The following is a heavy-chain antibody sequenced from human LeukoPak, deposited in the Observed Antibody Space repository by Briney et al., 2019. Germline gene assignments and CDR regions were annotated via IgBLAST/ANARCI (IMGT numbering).Heavy chain of an antibody. J-gene: IGHJ4*02. D-gene: IGHD1-26*01. CDR1: GYTLTELS. CDR2: FDPEDGET. CDR3: ATDHRPRAPIVGATLGY. Sequence: EASVKVSCKVSGYTLTELSMHWVRQAPGKGLEWMGGFDPEDGETIYAQKFQGRVTMTEDTSTDTAYMELSSLRSEDTAVYYCATDHRPRAPIVGATLGYWGQGTLVTVSS. V-gene: IGHV1-24*01.